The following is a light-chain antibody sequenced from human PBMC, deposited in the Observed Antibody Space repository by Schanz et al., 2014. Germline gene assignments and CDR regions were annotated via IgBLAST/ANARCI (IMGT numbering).Light chain of an antibody. CDR2: DVS. Sequence: QSALTQPASVSGSPGQSITISCTGTSSDVGSYKFVSWYQQHPGKAPKLMIYDVSNRPSGVSNRFSASKSGNTASLTISGLQAEDEADYYCCAYAGSNIPVFGGGTKLTVL. CDR3: CAYAGSNIPV. J-gene: IGLJ3*02. V-gene: IGLV2-23*02. CDR1: SSDVGSYKF.